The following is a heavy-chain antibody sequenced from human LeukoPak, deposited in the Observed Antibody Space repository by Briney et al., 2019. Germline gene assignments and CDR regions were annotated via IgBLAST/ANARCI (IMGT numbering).Heavy chain of an antibody. CDR2: ISSSSSNT. J-gene: IGHJ4*02. V-gene: IGHV3-11*05. CDR1: GFTFSDYY. CDR3: ARGGVSGSYYGVDY. Sequence: PGGSLRLSCAASGFTFSDYYMSWIRQAPGKGLEWVSYISSSSSNTNYADSVKGRFTISRDNAKNSLYLQMNTLRAEDTAVYYCARGGVSGSYYGVDYWGQGTLVTVSS. D-gene: IGHD3-10*01.